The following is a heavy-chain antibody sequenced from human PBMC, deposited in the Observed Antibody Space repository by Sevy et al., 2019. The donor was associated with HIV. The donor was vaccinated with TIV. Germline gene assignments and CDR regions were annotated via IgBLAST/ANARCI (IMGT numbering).Heavy chain of an antibody. D-gene: IGHD5-18*01. V-gene: IGHV3-30-3*01. Sequence: GGSLRLSCADSGFTFSSYAMHWVRQAPGKGLEWVAVISYDGSNKYYADSVKGRFTISRDNSKNTLYLQMNSLRAEDTAVYYCARDWDSYGYSSLGYWGQGTLVTVSS. CDR1: GFTFSSYA. CDR3: ARDWDSYGYSSLGY. J-gene: IGHJ4*02. CDR2: ISYDGSNK.